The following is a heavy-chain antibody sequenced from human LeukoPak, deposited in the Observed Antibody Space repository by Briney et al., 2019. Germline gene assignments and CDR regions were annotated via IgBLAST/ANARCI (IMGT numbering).Heavy chain of an antibody. CDR1: GFTFSSYA. V-gene: IGHV3-23*01. Sequence: PGGSLRLSCAASGFTFSSYAMSWVRQAPGKGPEWVSAISGSGGSTYYADSVKGRFTISRDNSKNTLYLQMNSLRAEDTAVYYCAKGRFLEWLLTFDYWGQGTLVTVSS. J-gene: IGHJ4*02. CDR3: AKGRFLEWLLTFDY. CDR2: ISGSGGST. D-gene: IGHD3-3*01.